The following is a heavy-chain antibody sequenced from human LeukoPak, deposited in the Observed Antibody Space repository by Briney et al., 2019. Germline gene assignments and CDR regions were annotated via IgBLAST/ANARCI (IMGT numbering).Heavy chain of an antibody. CDR3: ARDRNGVVNAFDI. V-gene: IGHV4-31*03. D-gene: IGHD2-8*01. Sequence: SETLSLTCTVSGGSISSGGYYWSWIRQHPGKGLEWIGYIYYIGNTYYNPSLKGRLTMSVDTSKDQFSLKLSSVTAADTAVYYCARDRNGVVNAFDIWGQGTMVTDSS. CDR2: IYYIGNT. J-gene: IGHJ3*02. CDR1: GGSISSGGYY.